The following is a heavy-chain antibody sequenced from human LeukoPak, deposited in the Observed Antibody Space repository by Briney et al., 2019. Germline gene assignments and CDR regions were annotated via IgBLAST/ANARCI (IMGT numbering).Heavy chain of an antibody. V-gene: IGHV4-61*05. CDR1: GGSISSSSYY. J-gene: IGHJ4*02. D-gene: IGHD3-10*01. CDR2: IYYSGST. CDR3: ARSTMVRGVWAFDY. Sequence: SETLSLTCTVSGGSISSSSYYWSWIRQPPGKGLEWLGYIYYSGSTNYNPSLKSRVTISVDTSKNQFSLKLSSVTAADTAVYYCARSTMVRGVWAFDYWGQGTLVTVSS.